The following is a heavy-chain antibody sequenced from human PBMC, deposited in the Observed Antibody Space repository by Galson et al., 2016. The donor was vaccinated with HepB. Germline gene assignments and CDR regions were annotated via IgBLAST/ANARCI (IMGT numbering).Heavy chain of an antibody. D-gene: IGHD1-26*01. CDR3: VTDSGTYAAEYYPQYDAYDI. CDR1: GFTFSKYA. Sequence: SLRLSCAASGFTFSKYAMSWVRQAPGKGLEWVSSISGSGDSTYYADPVKGRVTISRDNSKKTLYLQMNSLRAEDTAVYYCVTDSGTYAAEYYPQYDAYDIWGQGTKVTVSS. CDR2: ISGSGDST. J-gene: IGHJ3*02. V-gene: IGHV3-23*01.